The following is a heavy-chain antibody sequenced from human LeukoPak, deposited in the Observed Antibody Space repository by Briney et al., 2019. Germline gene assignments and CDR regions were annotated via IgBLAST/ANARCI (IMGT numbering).Heavy chain of an antibody. Sequence: GASVKVSCKASGYTFTSYYMHWVRQAPGQGLEWMGIINPSGGSTSYAQKFQGRVTMTRDTSTSTAYMELRSLRSDDTAVYYCARDSSEYYYYWGQGTLVTVSS. J-gene: IGHJ4*02. V-gene: IGHV1-46*01. CDR1: GYTFTSYY. CDR3: ARDSSEYYYY. CDR2: INPSGGST. D-gene: IGHD3-22*01.